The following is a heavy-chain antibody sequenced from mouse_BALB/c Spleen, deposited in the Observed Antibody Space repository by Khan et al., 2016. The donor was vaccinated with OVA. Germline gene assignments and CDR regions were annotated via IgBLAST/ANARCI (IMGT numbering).Heavy chain of an antibody. CDR2: IWSGGST. CDR3: ARNYDYDEGLAY. CDR1: GFSLTTHG. J-gene: IGHJ3*01. D-gene: IGHD2-4*01. V-gene: IGHV2-2*02. Sequence: VQLKQSGPGLVQPSQSLSITCTASGFSLTTHGVQWVRQSPGKGLEWLGVIWSGGSTTHNAAFISRLSISKDSSKGQVFFKMNSLQVNDTAIYYCARNYDYDEGLAYWGQGTLVTVSA.